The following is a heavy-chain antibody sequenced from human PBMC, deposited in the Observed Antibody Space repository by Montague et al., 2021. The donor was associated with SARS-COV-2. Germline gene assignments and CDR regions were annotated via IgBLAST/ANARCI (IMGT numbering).Heavy chain of an antibody. CDR3: ARFGGGTLAFDL. CDR1: GASISTGIYY. J-gene: IGHJ4*02. Sequence: TLSLTCTVSGASISTGIYYWSWIRQPAGKGLEWIGRIRTTGHTDYNSSLESRVIMSVDTSTNQFSLNLTSVTAADTAVYYCARFGGGTLAFDLWGQGTLVTVSS. CDR2: IRTTGHT. V-gene: IGHV4-61*02. D-gene: IGHD3-10*01.